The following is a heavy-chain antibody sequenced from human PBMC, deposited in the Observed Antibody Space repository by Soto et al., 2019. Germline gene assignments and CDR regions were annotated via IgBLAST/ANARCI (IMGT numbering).Heavy chain of an antibody. V-gene: IGHV3-74*01. CDR2: IKTDGSII. Sequence: EVQLVESGGGLVQPGGSLRLSCAASGFTFSSHWMHWVRQAPGKGLMWVARIKTDGSIISYADSVKGRFTISRDNAKNPVHRQKNRLTVEDTGMNHWARDVLVTSAHWGRGTLVTVSS. CDR3: ARDVLVTSAH. D-gene: IGHD2-2*01. J-gene: IGHJ4*02. CDR1: GFTFSSHW.